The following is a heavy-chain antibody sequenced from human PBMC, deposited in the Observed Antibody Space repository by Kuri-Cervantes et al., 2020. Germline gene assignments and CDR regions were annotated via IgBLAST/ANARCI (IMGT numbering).Heavy chain of an antibody. CDR1: GGSISSYY. CDR2: IYYSGST. J-gene: IGHJ6*02. V-gene: IGHV4-59*01. CDR3: ARFIVDANLSGMDV. Sequence: GSLRLSCTVSGGSISSYYWSWIRQPPGKGLEWIGYIYYSGSTNYNPSLKSRVTISVDTSKNQFSLKLSSVTAADTAVYYCARFIVDANLSGMDVWGQGTTVTVSS. D-gene: IGHD3-16*02.